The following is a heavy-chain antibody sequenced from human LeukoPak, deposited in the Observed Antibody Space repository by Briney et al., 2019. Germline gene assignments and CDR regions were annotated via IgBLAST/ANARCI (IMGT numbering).Heavy chain of an antibody. V-gene: IGHV1-46*01. CDR3: ARAPSGSYIEDAFDI. J-gene: IGHJ3*02. CDR1: GYTFTSYY. CDR2: INPSGGST. Sequence: GASVKVSCKAPGYTFTSYYMHWVRQAPGQGLEWMGIINPSGGSTSYAQKFQGRVTMTRDMSTSTVYMELSSLRSEDTAVYYCARAPSGSYIEDAFDIWGQGTMVTVSS. D-gene: IGHD1-26*01.